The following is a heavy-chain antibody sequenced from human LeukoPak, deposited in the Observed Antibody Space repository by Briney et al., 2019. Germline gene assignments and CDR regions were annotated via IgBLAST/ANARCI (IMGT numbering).Heavy chain of an antibody. D-gene: IGHD3-22*01. CDR3: ARSGSTGYSLDY. Sequence: ASVKVSCRASGYSFTGYFIHWVRQAPGQGLEWMGCIDPNSGDTKYAQKFQGRVSMPRDTSTRTAYMELSRLRSDDTAVYFCARSGSTGYSLDYWGQGTLVTVSS. V-gene: IGHV1-2*02. CDR2: IDPNSGDT. J-gene: IGHJ4*02. CDR1: GYSFTGYF.